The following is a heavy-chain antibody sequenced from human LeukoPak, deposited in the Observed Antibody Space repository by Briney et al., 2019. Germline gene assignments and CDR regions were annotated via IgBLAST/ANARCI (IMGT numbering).Heavy chain of an antibody. V-gene: IGHV1-18*01. CDR3: AAVRCSSTSCYPYFDY. J-gene: IGHJ4*02. Sequence: ASVKVSCKASGYTFTSYGISWVRQAPGQGLEWMGWISAYNGNTNYAQKLQGRVTMTEDTSTDTAYMELSSLRSEDTAVYYCAAVRCSSTSCYPYFDYWGQGTLVTVSS. D-gene: IGHD2-2*01. CDR2: ISAYNGNT. CDR1: GYTFTSYG.